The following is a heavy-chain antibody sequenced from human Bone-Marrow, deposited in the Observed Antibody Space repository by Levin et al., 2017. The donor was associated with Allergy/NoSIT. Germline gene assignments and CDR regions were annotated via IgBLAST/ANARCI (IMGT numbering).Heavy chain of an antibody. CDR3: ARDLTRSFDY. J-gene: IGHJ4*02. CDR2: ISSDGSTT. V-gene: IGHV3-74*01. CDR1: GFTFSGYW. Sequence: GGSLRLSCVASGFTFSGYWMQWVRQAPGKGLVWVSDISSDGSTTRYADSVKGRFTISRDNAKNTVNLQMNSLRAEDTAVYYCARDLTRSFDYWGQGALVTVSS.